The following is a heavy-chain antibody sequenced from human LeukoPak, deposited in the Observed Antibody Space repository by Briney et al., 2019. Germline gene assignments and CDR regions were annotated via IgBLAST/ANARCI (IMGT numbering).Heavy chain of an antibody. CDR3: ARDVRATGTNYYYYYGMDV. CDR1: GFTFSSYS. Sequence: GSLRLSCAASGFTFSSYSMNWVRQAPGKGLEWVSSISSSSSYIYYADSVKGRFTISRDNAKNSLYLQMNSLRAEDTAVYYCARDVRATGTNYYYYYGMDVWGQGTTVTVSS. V-gene: IGHV3-21*01. J-gene: IGHJ6*02. D-gene: IGHD3-9*01. CDR2: ISSSSSYI.